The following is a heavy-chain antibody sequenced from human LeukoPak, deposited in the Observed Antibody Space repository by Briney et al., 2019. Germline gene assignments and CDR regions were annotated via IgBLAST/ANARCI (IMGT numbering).Heavy chain of an antibody. CDR2: ISHTEGT. D-gene: IGHD3-9*01. CDR1: GVSINDYY. V-gene: IGHV4-34*01. Sequence: SETLSLTCGVFGVSINDYYWSWIRQSPGKGLEWIGEISHTEGTRYSPSLESRVTMSVGTSENQLSLKLIFVTAADTAVYYCARIRCGHSGSVCYNHWGLGTLVTVSS. J-gene: IGHJ4*02. CDR3: ARIRCGHSGSVCYNH.